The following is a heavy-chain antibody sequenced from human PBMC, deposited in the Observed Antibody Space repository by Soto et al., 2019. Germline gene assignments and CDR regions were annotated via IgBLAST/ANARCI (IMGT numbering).Heavy chain of an antibody. J-gene: IGHJ3*02. D-gene: IGHD6-19*01. CDR1: GFSLSTSGVG. CDR2: IYWDDDK. CDR3: AHRLRVSGWLSAFDI. V-gene: IGHV2-5*02. Sequence: QITLKESGPTLVKPTQTLTLTCTFSGFSLSTSGVGVGWIRQPPGKALEWLALIYWDDDKRYSPSLKSRLTIXRDSSXXQVVLTMTNMDPVDTATYYCAHRLRVSGWLSAFDIWGQGTMVTVSS.